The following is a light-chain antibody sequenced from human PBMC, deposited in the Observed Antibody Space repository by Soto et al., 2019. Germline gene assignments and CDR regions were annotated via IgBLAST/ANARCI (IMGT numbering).Light chain of an antibody. CDR3: QHYNSYSEA. Sequence: EIVMTQSPATLSVSPGARATLSCRASQSVNSNLAWYHQKPGQAPRLLIYGPSTRATGIPARFSGSGSGTDFTLTISSLQPDDFATYCCQHYNSYSEAFGQGTKVDNK. J-gene: IGKJ1*01. CDR1: QSVNSN. CDR2: GPS. V-gene: IGKV3-15*01.